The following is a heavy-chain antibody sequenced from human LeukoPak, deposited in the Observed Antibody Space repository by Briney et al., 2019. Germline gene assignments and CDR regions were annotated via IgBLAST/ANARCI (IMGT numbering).Heavy chain of an antibody. Sequence: SETLSLTCAVSGGSISSSNWWSWVRQPPGKGLEWIGEIYHSGSTNYNPSLKSRVTISVDKSKNQFSLKLSSVTAADTAVYYCARSSWNNYDILTGNFDYWGQGTLVTVSS. V-gene: IGHV4-4*02. D-gene: IGHD3-9*01. CDR1: GGSISSSNW. J-gene: IGHJ4*02. CDR3: ARSSWNNYDILTGNFDY. CDR2: IYHSGST.